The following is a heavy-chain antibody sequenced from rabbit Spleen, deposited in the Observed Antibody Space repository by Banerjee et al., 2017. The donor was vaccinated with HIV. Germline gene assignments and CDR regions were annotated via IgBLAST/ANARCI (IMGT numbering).Heavy chain of an antibody. CDR1: GFTLSSYY. Sequence: QLKESGGGLVQPGGSLKLSCKASGFTLSSYYMNWVRQAPGKGLEWIGYIDPVFGITYYANWVNGRFSISRENAQNTVFLQMTSLTAADTATYFCARDGAGGSYVALWGPGTLVT. CDR2: IDPVFGIT. D-gene: IGHD8-1*01. CDR3: ARDGAGGSYVAL. J-gene: IGHJ4*01. V-gene: IGHV1S7*01.